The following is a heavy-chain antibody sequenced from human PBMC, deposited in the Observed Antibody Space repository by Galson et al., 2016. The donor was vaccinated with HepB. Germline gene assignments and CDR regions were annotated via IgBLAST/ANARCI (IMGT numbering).Heavy chain of an antibody. CDR1: GYTFSTYA. V-gene: IGHV1-3*01. Sequence: SVKVSCKASGYTFSTYAIHWVRQAPGQSLEWMGWINGGNGNTKFSHKFHGRVSFTSDTSASTAYMELSSLRSEDTAVFYCARGSDVTCRGGDCTLDYWGQGTLVTVSS. CDR2: INGGNGNT. D-gene: IGHD2-21*02. CDR3: ARGSDVTCRGGDCTLDY. J-gene: IGHJ4*02.